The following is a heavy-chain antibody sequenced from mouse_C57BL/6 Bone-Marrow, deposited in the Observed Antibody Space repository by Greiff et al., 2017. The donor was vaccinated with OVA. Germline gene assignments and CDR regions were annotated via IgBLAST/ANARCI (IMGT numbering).Heavy chain of an antibody. CDR3: TRAGWSSYFDY. CDR1: GYTFTSSW. J-gene: IGHJ2*01. CDR2: IYPSDGDT. Sequence: VQLQQSGPELVKPGASVKISCKASGYTFTSSWMNWVKQRPGQCLEWIGHIYPSDGDTTYNEKFKGKATLTDDKSSSTAYMHLSSLTSEDSAVYYCTRAGWSSYFDYWGQGTTLTVSS. D-gene: IGHD2-3*01. V-gene: IGHV1-82*01.